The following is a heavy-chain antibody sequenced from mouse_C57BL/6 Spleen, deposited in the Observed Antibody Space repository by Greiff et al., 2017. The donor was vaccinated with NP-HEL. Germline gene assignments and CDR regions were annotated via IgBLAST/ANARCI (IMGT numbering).Heavy chain of an antibody. J-gene: IGHJ4*01. D-gene: IGHD1-1*01. Sequence: QVQLQQSGAELVKPGASVKLSCKASGYTFTEYTIHWVKQRSGQGLEWIGWFYPGSGSIKYNEKFKDKATLTADKSSSTVYMERSRLTSEDSAVYFCARHEEGRDYYGSSSYAMDYWGQGTSVTVSS. CDR2: FYPGSGSI. V-gene: IGHV1-62-2*01. CDR3: ARHEEGRDYYGSSSYAMDY. CDR1: GYTFTEYT.